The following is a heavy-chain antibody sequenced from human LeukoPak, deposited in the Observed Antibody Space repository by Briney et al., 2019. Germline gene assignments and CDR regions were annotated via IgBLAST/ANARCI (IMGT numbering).Heavy chain of an antibody. CDR1: GFTFSSYA. CDR2: IRRKTDGETT. CDR3: VTDLVIKGYFDY. D-gene: IGHD2-21*01. V-gene: IGHV3-15*01. Sequence: GGSLRLSCAASGFTFSSYAMSWVRQVPGKGLEWVGRIRRKTDGETTNHAAPVKGRFTISRDDSKNTLYLQMNSLKTEDTAVYYCVTDLVIKGYFDYWGQGALVTVSS. J-gene: IGHJ4*02.